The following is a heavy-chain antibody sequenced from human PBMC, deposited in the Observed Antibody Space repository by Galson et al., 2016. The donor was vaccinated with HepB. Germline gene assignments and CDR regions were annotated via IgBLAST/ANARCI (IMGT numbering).Heavy chain of an antibody. CDR1: GGSISSSYY. CDR2: IYYSGTS. J-gene: IGHJ6*03. CDR3: ARHAGTSYENYYMDV. D-gene: IGHD1-7*01. V-gene: IGHV4-39*01. Sequence: SETLSLTCTVSGGSISSSYYWAWIRQPPGKGLEWIASIYYSGTSYYKPSLTSRVTISVDTSKNQFSLKVRSVTAADTAVYYCARHAGTSYENYYMDVWGRGTTVAVSS.